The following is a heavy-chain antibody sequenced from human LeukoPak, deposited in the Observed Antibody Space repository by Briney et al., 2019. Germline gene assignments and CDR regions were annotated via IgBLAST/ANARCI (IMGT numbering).Heavy chain of an antibody. CDR3: ARRYCTPSSCYSDY. CDR1: GFIFSDYY. J-gene: IGHJ4*02. Sequence: GGSLRLSCAASGFIFSDYYMSWIRQAPGRGLEWVSFISDGGRPLHYADSVKGRFTISRDNAKNSLYLQMNSLRDEDTAVYFCARRYCTPSSCYSDYWGQGALVTVSS. D-gene: IGHD2-8*01. CDR2: ISDGGRPL. V-gene: IGHV3-11*01.